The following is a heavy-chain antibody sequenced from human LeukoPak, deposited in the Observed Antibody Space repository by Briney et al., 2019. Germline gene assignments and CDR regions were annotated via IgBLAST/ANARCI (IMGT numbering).Heavy chain of an antibody. V-gene: IGHV3-53*01. CDR3: ASLECSGGSCFDY. CDR1: GFIVSSSY. CDR2: IYSGGST. J-gene: IGHJ4*02. D-gene: IGHD2-15*01. Sequence: PGGSLRLSCAASGFIVSSSYMSWVRQAPGKGLEWVSFIYSGGSTYYADSVKGRFTISRDNSKNTLYLQMNSLRAEDTAVYYCASLECSGGSCFDYWGQGTLVTVSS.